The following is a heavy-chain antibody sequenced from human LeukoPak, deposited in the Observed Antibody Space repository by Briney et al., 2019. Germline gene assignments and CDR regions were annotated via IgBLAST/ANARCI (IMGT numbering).Heavy chain of an antibody. V-gene: IGHV3-48*02. CDR1: GFNFYTYD. CDR3: VRDRAGGAFDI. Sequence: GGSLRLSCAASGFNFYTYDMSWVPQAPGKGLEWLSFIHKTSSPIYYADSVKGRLTISRDNAKNSLYLQLISLRDEDTAVYYCVRDRAGGAFDIWGQGTMVTVSS. CDR2: IHKTSSPI. J-gene: IGHJ3*02. D-gene: IGHD3-16*01.